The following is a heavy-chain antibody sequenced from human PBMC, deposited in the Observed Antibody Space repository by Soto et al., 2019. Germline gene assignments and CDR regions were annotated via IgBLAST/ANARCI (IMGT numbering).Heavy chain of an antibody. CDR3: AKFWLLGYYYMDV. CDR1: GFTFSSYA. V-gene: IGHV3-23*01. Sequence: GWSLRLSCAASGFTFSSYAMSWVRQAPGKGLEWVSAISGSGGSTYYADSVKGRFTISRDNSKNTLYLQMNSLRAEDTAVYYCAKFWLLGYYYMDVWGKGTTVTVSS. D-gene: IGHD7-27*01. J-gene: IGHJ6*03. CDR2: ISGSGGST.